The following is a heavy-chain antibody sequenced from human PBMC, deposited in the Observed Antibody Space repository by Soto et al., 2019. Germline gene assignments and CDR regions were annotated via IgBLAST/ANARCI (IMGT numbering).Heavy chain of an antibody. V-gene: IGHV3-23*01. CDR3: AKRDTSGSYYFDY. CDR1: GFTFSSYG. D-gene: IGHD6-19*01. Sequence: RLSCAASGFTFSSYGMSWVRQAPGKGLEWVSSINGNGGNTYYADSVRGRFTISRDNSKNTLYLQMNSLRAEDTAVYYCAKRDTSGSYYFDYWGRGTLVTVSS. J-gene: IGHJ4*02. CDR2: INGNGGNT.